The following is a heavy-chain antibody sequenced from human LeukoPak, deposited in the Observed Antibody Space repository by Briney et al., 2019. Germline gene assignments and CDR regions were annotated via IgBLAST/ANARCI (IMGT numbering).Heavy chain of an antibody. D-gene: IGHD3-22*01. J-gene: IGHJ4*02. Sequence: LGGSLQISCKGSGSCFTSYWIGWVRQLPGKGLEWMGIIYPGDSDTRYNPSFQGQVTISADRSISTAYLQWSSLKASDTAMYYCARRDSTGYYFLFDYWGQGTLVTVSS. CDR2: IYPGDSDT. CDR1: GSCFTSYW. CDR3: ARRDSTGYYFLFDY. V-gene: IGHV5-51*01.